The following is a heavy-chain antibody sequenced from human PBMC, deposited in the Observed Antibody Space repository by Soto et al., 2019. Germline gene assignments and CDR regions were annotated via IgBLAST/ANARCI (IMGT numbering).Heavy chain of an antibody. V-gene: IGHV3-30*18. D-gene: IGHD4-17*01. CDR3: AKFSTVVTKYWFDP. Sequence: QVHLVESGGGVVQPGRSLRLSCAASGFTLSSYGMHWVRQAPGKGLEWVAVISFDGSNKYYEDSVKGRFTISRDNSKNTLYLQMNSLRTEDTAVYYCAKFSTVVTKYWFDPWGQGTLVTVSS. CDR2: ISFDGSNK. J-gene: IGHJ5*02. CDR1: GFTLSSYG.